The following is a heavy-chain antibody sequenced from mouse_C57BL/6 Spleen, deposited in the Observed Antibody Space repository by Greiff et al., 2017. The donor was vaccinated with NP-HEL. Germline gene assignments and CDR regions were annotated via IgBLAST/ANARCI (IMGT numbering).Heavy chain of an antibody. J-gene: IGHJ3*01. V-gene: IGHV14-2*01. D-gene: IGHD1-1*01. CDR3: ATEGGSSYWFAY. CDR1: GFNIKDYY. Sequence: EVQLQQSGAELVKPGASVKLSCTASGFNIKDYYMHWVKQRTEQGLEWIGRIDPEDGETKYAPKFQGKATITADTSTNTAYLQLSSLTCEDTAVYYGATEGGSSYWFAYWGQGTLVTVSA. CDR2: IDPEDGET.